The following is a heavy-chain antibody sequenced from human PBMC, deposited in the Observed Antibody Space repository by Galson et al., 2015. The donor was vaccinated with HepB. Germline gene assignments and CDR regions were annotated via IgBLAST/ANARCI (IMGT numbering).Heavy chain of an antibody. J-gene: IGHJ6*03. CDR3: SHRLSTTVLSRDYYFYMDV. D-gene: IGHD3-9*01. CDR2: IYWNGEV. Sequence: PALVKPTQTLTLTCSFSGFSLSTSGVGVGWSRQPPGKGLEWLALIYWNGEVRFSPLLRSRLTIIKDTSKNQVVLTMTNMDPVDTATYYCSHRLSTTVLSRDYYFYMDVWGKGTTVTVSS. CDR1: GFSLSTSGVG. V-gene: IGHV2-5*01.